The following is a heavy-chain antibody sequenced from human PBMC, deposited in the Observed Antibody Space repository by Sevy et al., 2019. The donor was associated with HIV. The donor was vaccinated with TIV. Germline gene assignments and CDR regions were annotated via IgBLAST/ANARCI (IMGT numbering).Heavy chain of an antibody. D-gene: IGHD6-13*01. J-gene: IGHJ6*02. V-gene: IGHV3-13*01. CDR2: IGTAGDT. Sequence: GGSLRLSCAASGFTFSSYDMHWVRQATGKGLEWVSAIGTAGDTYYPGSVKGRFTISRENAKNSLYLQMKSLRAGETAVNYWARDVIAAAGKDYYYYGMDVWGQGTTVTVSS. CDR1: GFTFSSYD. CDR3: ARDVIAAAGKDYYYYGMDV.